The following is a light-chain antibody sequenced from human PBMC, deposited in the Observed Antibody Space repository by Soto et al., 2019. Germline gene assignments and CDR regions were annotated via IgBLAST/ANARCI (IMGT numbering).Light chain of an antibody. J-gene: IGKJ3*01. V-gene: IGKV3-20*01. Sequence: GLEQTPGTSSLSPGDRATPSCRASQSVSSTYLAWYQQKPGQAPRLLIYDASSRATGIPDRFSGSGSGTYFTLTISRLEPEELSVYYCQQDGSSPGLFTFGPGTRVEI. CDR3: QQDGSSPGLFT. CDR2: DAS. CDR1: QSVSSTY.